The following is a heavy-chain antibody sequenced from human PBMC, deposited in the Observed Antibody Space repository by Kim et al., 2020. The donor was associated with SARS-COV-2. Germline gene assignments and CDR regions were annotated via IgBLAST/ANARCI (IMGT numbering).Heavy chain of an antibody. D-gene: IGHD3-10*01. CDR3: ARDRAYYGSGKYGMDV. J-gene: IGHJ6*02. V-gene: IGHV3-30*01. Sequence: SVKGRFTISRDNSKNTLYLQMNSLRAEDTAVYYCARDRAYYGSGKYGMDVWGQGTTVTVSS.